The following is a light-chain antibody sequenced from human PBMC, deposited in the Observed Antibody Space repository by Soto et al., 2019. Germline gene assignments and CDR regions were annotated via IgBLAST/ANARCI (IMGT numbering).Light chain of an antibody. Sequence: QSVLTQSPSASASLGASVKLTCTLSSGHSSYAIAWHQQQPEKGPRYLMKLNSDGSHSKGDGIPDRFSGSSSGAERYITIASLQPEDEADYSCQTWGTGIRVFGGGTKLTVL. V-gene: IGLV4-69*01. CDR1: SGHSSYA. J-gene: IGLJ3*02. CDR3: QTWGTGIRV. CDR2: LNSDGSH.